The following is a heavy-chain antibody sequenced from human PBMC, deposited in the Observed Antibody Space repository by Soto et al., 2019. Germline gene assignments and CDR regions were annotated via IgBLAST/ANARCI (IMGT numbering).Heavy chain of an antibody. CDR1: GFTFSSYG. J-gene: IGHJ4*02. D-gene: IGHD1-7*01. CDR2: ISYDGSNK. Sequence: GGSLRLSCAASGFTFSSYGMHWVRQAPGKGLEWVAVISYDGSNKYYADSVKGRFTISRDNSKNTLYLQMNSLRAEDTAVYYCVTGTTFFDYWGQGTLVTVSS. CDR3: VTGTTFFDY. V-gene: IGHV3-30*03.